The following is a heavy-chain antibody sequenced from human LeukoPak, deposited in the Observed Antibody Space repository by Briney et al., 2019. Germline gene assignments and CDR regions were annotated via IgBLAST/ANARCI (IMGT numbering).Heavy chain of an antibody. CDR3: AKTRPLDSSSWSHGDY. CDR2: ISGSGDST. CDR1: GFTFSSYA. V-gene: IGHV3-23*01. D-gene: IGHD6-13*01. J-gene: IGHJ4*02. Sequence: GGSLRLSCAASGFTFSSYAMSWVRQAPEKGLEWVSAISGSGDSTYYGDSVKGRFTISRDNSKNTLYLQMNSLRAEDTAVYYCAKTRPLDSSSWSHGDYWGQGTLVTVSS.